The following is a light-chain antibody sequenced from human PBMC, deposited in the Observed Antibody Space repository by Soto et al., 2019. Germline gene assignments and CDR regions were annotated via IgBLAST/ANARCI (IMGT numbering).Light chain of an antibody. CDR3: SSYTIGNTWV. CDR2: DVS. J-gene: IGLJ3*02. V-gene: IGLV2-14*03. CDR1: SSDVGGYNY. Sequence: QSVLTQPASVSGSPGQSITISCTGTSSDVGGYNYVSWYQQHPGRAPKLIISDVSNRPSGISNRFSGSKSGNTAFLAISGLQAEDEADYYCSSYTIGNTWVFGGGTKVTVL.